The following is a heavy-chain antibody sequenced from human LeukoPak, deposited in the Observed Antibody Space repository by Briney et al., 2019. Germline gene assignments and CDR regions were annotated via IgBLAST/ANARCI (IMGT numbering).Heavy chain of an antibody. Sequence: GGSLRLSCAASGSTFSSYGMNWVRQAPGKGLEWVAVISYDGSNKYYADSVKGRFTISRDNSKNTLYLQMNSLRAEDTAVYYCAKRMGPSIAATDLDYWGQGTLVTVSS. CDR2: ISYDGSNK. CDR3: AKRMGPSIAATDLDY. CDR1: GSTFSSYG. V-gene: IGHV3-30*18. D-gene: IGHD6-13*01. J-gene: IGHJ4*02.